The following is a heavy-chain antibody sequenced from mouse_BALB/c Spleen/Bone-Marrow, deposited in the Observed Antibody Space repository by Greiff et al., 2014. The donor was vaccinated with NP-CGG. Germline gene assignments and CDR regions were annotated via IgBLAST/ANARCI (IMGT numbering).Heavy chain of an antibody. Sequence: EVKLVESGPELVKPGASMKISCKASGYSFTGYTMNWVKQSHGKNLEWIGLINPSNGGSIYNQRFKGKATLTIHKSSSTAYMELLSLTSEDSAVYYCARRDYGSSPFDYWGQGTTLTVSS. CDR3: ARRDYGSSPFDY. CDR2: INPSNGGS. CDR1: GYSFTGYT. V-gene: IGHV1-18*01. J-gene: IGHJ2*01. D-gene: IGHD1-1*01.